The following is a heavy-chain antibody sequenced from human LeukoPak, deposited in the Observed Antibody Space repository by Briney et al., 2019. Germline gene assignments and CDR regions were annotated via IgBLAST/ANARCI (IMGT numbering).Heavy chain of an antibody. J-gene: IGHJ4*02. CDR1: GGTFSSYA. V-gene: IGHV1-2*06. CDR2: INPNSGDT. Sequence: GASVKVSCTASGGTFSSYAISWVRQAPGQGLEWMGRINPNSGDTNYAQKFQGRVTMTRDTSISTAYMELSRLRSDDTAVYYCARDYCSSTSCLFDYWGQGTLVTVSS. D-gene: IGHD2-2*01. CDR3: ARDYCSSTSCLFDY.